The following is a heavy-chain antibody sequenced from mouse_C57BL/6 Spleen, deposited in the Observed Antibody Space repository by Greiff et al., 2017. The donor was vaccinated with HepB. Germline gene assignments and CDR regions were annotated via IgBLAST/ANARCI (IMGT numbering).Heavy chain of an antibody. Sequence: EVMLVESGGGLVKPGGSLKLSCAASGFTFSDYGMHWVRQAPEKGLEWVAYISSGSSTIYYADTVKGRFTISRDNAKNTLFLQMTSLRSEDTAMYYCARSYGSSSLAYWGQGTLVTVSA. CDR2: ISSGSSTI. CDR1: GFTFSDYG. D-gene: IGHD1-1*01. V-gene: IGHV5-17*01. J-gene: IGHJ3*01. CDR3: ARSYGSSSLAY.